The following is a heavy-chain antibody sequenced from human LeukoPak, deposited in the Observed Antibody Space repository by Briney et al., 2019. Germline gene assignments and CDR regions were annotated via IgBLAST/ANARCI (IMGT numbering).Heavy chain of an antibody. V-gene: IGHV4-34*01. J-gene: IGHJ4*02. CDR3: ARGTGGYCSSTSCYFDY. CDR2: INHSGST. D-gene: IGHD2-2*01. CDR1: GGSFSGYY. Sequence: PSETLSLTCVVYGGSFSGYYWSWIRQPPGKGLEWIGEINHSGSTNYNPSLKSRVTISVDTSKNQFSLKLSSVTAADTAVYYCARGTGGYCSSTSCYFDYWGQGTLVTVSS.